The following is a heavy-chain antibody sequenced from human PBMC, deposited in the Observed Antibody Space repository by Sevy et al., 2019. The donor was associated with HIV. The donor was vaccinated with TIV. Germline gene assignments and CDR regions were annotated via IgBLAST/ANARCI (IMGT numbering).Heavy chain of an antibody. CDR2: ISFDASNK. CDR1: GFTFNAFS. V-gene: IGHV3-30*04. CDR3: ALERLSSDVAEYFQN. D-gene: IGHD1-1*01. J-gene: IGHJ1*01. Sequence: GGSLRLSCAASGFTFNAFSMHWVRQAPGKGLEWVATISFDASNKHYADSVKGRFTISRDNFQNSLFLQMNSLRPEDTAVYYCALERLSSDVAEYFQNWGQGTLVTVSS.